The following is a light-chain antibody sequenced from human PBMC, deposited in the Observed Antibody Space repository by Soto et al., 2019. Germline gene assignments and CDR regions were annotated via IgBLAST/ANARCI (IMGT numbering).Light chain of an antibody. Sequence: QSVLTQPPSVSAAPGQKVTISCSGXSSNIGNNYVSWYQQLPGTAPKLLIYDNNKRPSGIPDRFSGSKSGTSATLGITGLQTGDEADYYCGTWDSSLSAAVFGGGTQLTVL. CDR1: SSNIGNNY. CDR3: GTWDSSLSAAV. J-gene: IGLJ7*01. V-gene: IGLV1-51*01. CDR2: DNN.